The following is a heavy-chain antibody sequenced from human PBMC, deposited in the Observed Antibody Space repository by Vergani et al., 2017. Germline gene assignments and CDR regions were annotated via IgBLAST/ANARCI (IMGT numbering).Heavy chain of an antibody. CDR1: GFTFSSYG. J-gene: IGHJ6*02. V-gene: IGHV3-30*18. D-gene: IGHD2-2*01. Sequence: QVQLVESGGGVVQPGRSLRLSCAASGFTFSSYGMHWVRQAPGKGLEWVAVISYDGSNKYYADSVKGRFTISRDNSKNTLYLQMNSLRAEDTAVYYCAKERPGDCRSTSCYGDLRPPRYYYGMDVWGQGTTVTVSS. CDR2: ISYDGSNK. CDR3: AKERPGDCRSTSCYGDLRPPRYYYGMDV.